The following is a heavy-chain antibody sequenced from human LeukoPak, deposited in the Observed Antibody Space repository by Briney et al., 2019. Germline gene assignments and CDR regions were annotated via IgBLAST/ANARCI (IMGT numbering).Heavy chain of an antibody. CDR1: GGSVSSGSHY. J-gene: IGHJ4*02. V-gene: IGHV4-61*01. CDR2: IYNSGST. D-gene: IGHD1-26*01. CDR3: VRDRELTY. Sequence: SETLSLTCTVSGGSVSSGSHYWSWIRQPPGKGLEWIGYIYNSGSTNYNPSLKSRVTISVDTSKNQFSLKLTSVTAADTAVYYCVRDRELTYWGQGTLVTVSS.